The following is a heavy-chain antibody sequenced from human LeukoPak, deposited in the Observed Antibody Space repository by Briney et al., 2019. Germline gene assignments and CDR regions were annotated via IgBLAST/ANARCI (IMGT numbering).Heavy chain of an antibody. CDR1: GYTFTSYY. Sequence: ASVKVSCKASGYTFTSYYMHWVRQAPGQGLEWMGIINPSGGSTSYAQKFQGRVTMTRDTSTSTVYMELSSLRSEDTAVYYCARGEDTAMVRNYYGMDVWGKGTTVTVSS. V-gene: IGHV1-46*01. D-gene: IGHD5-18*01. CDR3: ARGEDTAMVRNYYGMDV. CDR2: INPSGGST. J-gene: IGHJ6*04.